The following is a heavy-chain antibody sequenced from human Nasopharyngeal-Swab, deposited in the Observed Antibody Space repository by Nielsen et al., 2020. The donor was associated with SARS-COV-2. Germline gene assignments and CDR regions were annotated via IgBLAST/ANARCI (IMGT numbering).Heavy chain of an antibody. CDR3: ARVVGATGEFWFDP. V-gene: IGHV1-18*01. J-gene: IGHJ5*02. CDR1: GYTFTSYG. Sequence: ASVKVSCNASGYTFTSYGISWVRQAPGQGLEWMGWISAYNGNTNYAQKLQGRVTMTTDTSTSTAYMELRSLRSDDTAVYYCARVVGATGEFWFDPWGQGTLVTVSS. D-gene: IGHD1-26*01. CDR2: ISAYNGNT.